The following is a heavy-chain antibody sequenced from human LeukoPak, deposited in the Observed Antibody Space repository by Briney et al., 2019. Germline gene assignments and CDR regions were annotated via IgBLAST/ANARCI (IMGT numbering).Heavy chain of an antibody. CDR1: GFTFSNGW. J-gene: IGHJ4*02. CDR3: TTTIYSGSYFPQGSDY. V-gene: IGHV3-15*01. CDR2: IKSKTDGGTT. D-gene: IGHD1-26*01. Sequence: PGGSLRLSCAASGFTFSNGWMNWVRQAPGKGLEWVGRIKSKTDGGTTDYAAPVKGRFTISRDDSRNTLYLQMNSLKTEDTAVYYCTTTIYSGSYFPQGSDYWGQGTLVTVSS.